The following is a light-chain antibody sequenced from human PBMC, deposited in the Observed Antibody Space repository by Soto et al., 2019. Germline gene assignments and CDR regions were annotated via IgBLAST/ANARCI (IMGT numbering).Light chain of an antibody. J-gene: IGKJ1*01. Sequence: EIVLTQSPGTLSLSPGERATLSCRASQSVSSSYLAWYQQKPGQAPRLLIYGASSRATGIPDRFSGSGSGTDFTLTISRLEPEDLAVSYCQQYGSSPTFGHGTKAQIK. CDR3: QQYGSSPT. CDR1: QSVSSSY. CDR2: GAS. V-gene: IGKV3-20*01.